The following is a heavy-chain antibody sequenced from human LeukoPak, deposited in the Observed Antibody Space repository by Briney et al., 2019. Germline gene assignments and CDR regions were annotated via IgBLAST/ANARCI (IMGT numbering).Heavy chain of an antibody. Sequence: SETLSLTCTVSGGSVSSGSYYWSWSRQPPGKGLECIGYIYYSGSTNYNPSLKSRVTISVDTSKNQFSLKLSSVTAADTAVYYCVARDYYDSSGSNAFDIWGQGTMVTVSS. CDR2: IYYSGST. J-gene: IGHJ3*02. V-gene: IGHV4-61*01. D-gene: IGHD3-22*01. CDR3: VARDYYDSSGSNAFDI. CDR1: GGSVSSGSYY.